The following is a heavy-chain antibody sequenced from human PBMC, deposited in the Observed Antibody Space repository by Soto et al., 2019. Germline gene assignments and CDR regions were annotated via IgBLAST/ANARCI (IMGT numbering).Heavy chain of an antibody. V-gene: IGHV3-7*01. CDR1: GFTFSSYW. Sequence: HPGGSLRLSCAASGFTFSSYWMSWVRQAPGKGLEWVANIKQDGSEKYYVDSVKGRFTISRDNAKNSLYLQMNSLRAEDTAVYYCARDTASYYYDSSGFDYWGQGTLVTVSS. D-gene: IGHD3-22*01. CDR3: ARDTASYYYDSSGFDY. J-gene: IGHJ4*02. CDR2: IKQDGSEK.